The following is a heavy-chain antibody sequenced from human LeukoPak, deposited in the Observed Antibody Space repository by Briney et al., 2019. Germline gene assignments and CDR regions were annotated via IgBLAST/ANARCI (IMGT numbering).Heavy chain of an antibody. CDR2: IYYSGST. V-gene: IGHV4-59*01. CDR1: GGSISSYY. CDR3: ARVVVAATSYYYYGMDV. Sequence: PSETLSLTCTVSGGSISSYYWSWIRQPPGKGLEWIGYIYYSGSTNYNPSLKSRVTISVDTSKNQFSLKLSSVTAADTAVYYCARVVVAATSYYYYGMDVWGQGTTVTVS. J-gene: IGHJ6*02. D-gene: IGHD2-15*01.